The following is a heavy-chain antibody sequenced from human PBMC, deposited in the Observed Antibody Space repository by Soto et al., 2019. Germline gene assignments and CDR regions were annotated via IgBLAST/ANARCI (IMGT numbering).Heavy chain of an antibody. J-gene: IGHJ4*02. D-gene: IGHD1-26*01. Sequence: QVQLVQSGAEVKKPGASVKVSCKASGYTFTNYGINWVRQAPGQGLEWMGWIRGNNGNTNYAQNLQGRVTMTTDTSTNTAYMEVRSLRSDDTAVYYCTRAAREFSGRYCIYWGQGTVVTVSS. CDR1: GYTFTNYG. CDR2: IRGNNGNT. V-gene: IGHV1-18*01. CDR3: TRAAREFSGRYCIY.